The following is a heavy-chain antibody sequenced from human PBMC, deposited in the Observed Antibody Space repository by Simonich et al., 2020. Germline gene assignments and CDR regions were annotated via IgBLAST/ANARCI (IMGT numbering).Heavy chain of an antibody. Sequence: QITLKESGPTLVKPTQTLTLTCTCSGFSLSTSGVGVGWIRQPPGKALEWLALIYWNDDKRYSPALKSRLTITKDTSKNQVVLTMTNMDPVDTATYYCAHRRGFFDYWGQGTLVTVSS. V-gene: IGHV2-5*01. J-gene: IGHJ4*02. CDR2: IYWNDDK. CDR3: AHRRGFFDY. CDR1: GFSLSTSGVG.